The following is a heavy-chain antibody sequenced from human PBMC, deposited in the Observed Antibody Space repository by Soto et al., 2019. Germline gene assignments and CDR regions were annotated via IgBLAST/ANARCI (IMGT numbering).Heavy chain of an antibody. CDR3: AGSYYYDSSGPPNGEADAFDI. J-gene: IGHJ3*02. CDR1: GGSVSSGTYY. CDR2: IYYSGST. D-gene: IGHD3-22*01. Sequence: SETLSLTCTVSGGSVSSGTYYWSWIRQPPGKGLEYIGYIYYSGSTNYNPSLRSRVTISIDTSKNQFSLKLSSVTAADTAVYYCAGSYYYDSSGPPNGEADAFDIWGQGTMVTV. V-gene: IGHV4-61*01.